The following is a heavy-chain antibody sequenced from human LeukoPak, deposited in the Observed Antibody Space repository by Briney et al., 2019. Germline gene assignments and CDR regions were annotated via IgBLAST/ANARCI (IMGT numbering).Heavy chain of an antibody. J-gene: IGHJ4*02. CDR1: GGTFSSYA. CDR2: IIPIFGTA. V-gene: IGHV1-69*13. CDR3: AACSGGSCYIVY. D-gene: IGHD2-15*01. Sequence: SVKVSCEASGGTFSSYAISWVRQAPGQGLEWMGGIIPIFGTANYAQKFQGRVTITADESTSTAYMELSSLRSEDTAVYYCAACSGGSCYIVYWGQGTLVTVSS.